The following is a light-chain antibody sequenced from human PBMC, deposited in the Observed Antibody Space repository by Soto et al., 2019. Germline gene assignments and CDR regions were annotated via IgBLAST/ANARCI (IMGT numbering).Light chain of an antibody. CDR1: SSDVGSYNL. J-gene: IGLJ2*01. V-gene: IGLV2-23*02. Sequence: QSVLTQPASVSGSPGQSITISCTGTSSDVGSYNLVSWYQQHPGKAPKLMIHEVSKRPSGVSNRFSGSKSGNTASLTISGLQAEDEADYYCCSYAGSSTFDVVFGGGTKVTVL. CDR2: EVS. CDR3: CSYAGSSTFDVV.